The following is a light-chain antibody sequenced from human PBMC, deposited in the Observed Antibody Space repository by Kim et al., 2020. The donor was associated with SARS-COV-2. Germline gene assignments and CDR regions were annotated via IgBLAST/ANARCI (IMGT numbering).Light chain of an antibody. V-gene: IGLV3-19*01. J-gene: IGLJ3*02. CDR3: KCRDSTGKHLV. CDR1: SARDQK. Sequence: AQTVDTTGTGDSARDQKADWYQQKQGQAPYLIMFVNNRRPSGIPDRFSGSKSTNTVSLTVTGARAEDEAVYYCKCRDSTGKHLVFGGGTQLTVL. CDR2: VNN.